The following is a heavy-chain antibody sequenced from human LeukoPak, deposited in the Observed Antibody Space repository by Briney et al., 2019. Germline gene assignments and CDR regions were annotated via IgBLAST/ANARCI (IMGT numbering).Heavy chain of an antibody. CDR3: ARGYSFKIDY. D-gene: IGHD5-18*01. V-gene: IGHV1-2*02. Sequence: ASVKVSCKASGYTFTSYDINWVRQAPGQGLEWMGWINPNSGGTNYAQKFQGRVTMTRDTSISTAYMELSRLRSDDTAVYYCARGYSFKIDYWGQGTLVTVSS. CDR1: GYTFTSYD. J-gene: IGHJ4*02. CDR2: INPNSGGT.